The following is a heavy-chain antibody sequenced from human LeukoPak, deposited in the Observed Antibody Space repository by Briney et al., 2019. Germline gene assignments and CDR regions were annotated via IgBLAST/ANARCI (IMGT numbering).Heavy chain of an antibody. CDR2: ISSSTSYI. J-gene: IGHJ6*03. CDR1: GFTFSSYN. CDR3: AKDTVKVATISRVPHYTDV. D-gene: IGHD5-12*01. Sequence: GGSLRLSCAASGFTFSSYNMNWVRQAPGKGLEWVSSISSSTSYIYYADSVKGRFTISRDNAKNSLYLQMNSLRAEDTAVYYCAKDTVKVATISRVPHYTDVWGKGTTVTISS. V-gene: IGHV3-21*01.